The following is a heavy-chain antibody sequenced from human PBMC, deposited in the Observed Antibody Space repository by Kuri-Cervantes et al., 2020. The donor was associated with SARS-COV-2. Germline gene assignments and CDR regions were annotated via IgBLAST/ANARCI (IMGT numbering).Heavy chain of an antibody. V-gene: IGHV4-30-4*01. CDR2: IYSSGST. D-gene: IGHD3-22*01. Sequence: SETLSLTCTVSSGSISSGDYFWSWIRQPPGRGLEWIGYIYSSGSTYYNPSLESRVTMSVDRSKNQFSLKLTSVTAADTAVYYCANYYYDKRGYYYGWFDPWGQGTLVTVSS. CDR1: SGSISSGDYF. CDR3: ANYYYDKRGYYYGWFDP. J-gene: IGHJ5*02.